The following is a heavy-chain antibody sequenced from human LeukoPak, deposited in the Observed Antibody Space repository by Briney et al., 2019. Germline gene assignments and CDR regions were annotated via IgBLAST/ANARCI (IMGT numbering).Heavy chain of an antibody. Sequence: PGGSLRLSCAASGFTFTTYPMHWVRQVPGKGLVWVSRIKSDGSRTYYADSVKGRFTISRDNAKSTLYLQMDSLRAEDTAVYYCARALSSAWGLVDCWGQGTLVTVSS. CDR1: GFTFTTYP. CDR3: ARALSSAWGLVDC. D-gene: IGHD6-19*01. J-gene: IGHJ4*02. CDR2: IKSDGSRT. V-gene: IGHV3-74*01.